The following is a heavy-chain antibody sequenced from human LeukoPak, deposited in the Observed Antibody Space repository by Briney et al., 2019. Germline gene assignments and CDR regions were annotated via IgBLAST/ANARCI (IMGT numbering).Heavy chain of an antibody. Sequence: PGGSLRLSCAASGFTFSSYVMHWVRQAPGKGLEWVANIQQHGSETYYGDSVKGRFTISRDNAKNSLYLQMNSLRAEDTAVYYCATYSSSNGREFQYWGQGTLVTVSS. CDR3: ATYSSSNGREFQY. D-gene: IGHD2-2*01. J-gene: IGHJ1*01. V-gene: IGHV3-7*01. CDR2: IQQHGSET. CDR1: GFTFSSYV.